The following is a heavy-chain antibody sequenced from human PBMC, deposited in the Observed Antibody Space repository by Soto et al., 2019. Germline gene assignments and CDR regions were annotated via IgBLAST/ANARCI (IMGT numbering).Heavy chain of an antibody. CDR3: ARDSGWYTGKNWFDP. V-gene: IGHV5-51*01. J-gene: IGHJ5*02. D-gene: IGHD6-19*01. CDR2: IYPGDSTT. CDR1: GYSFASYW. Sequence: PGESLKISCKGSGYSFASYWIAWVRQMPGKGLEWMGIIYPGDSTTRYSPSFQGQVTISADKSISSAYLQWTSLEASDTAMYYCARDSGWYTGKNWFDPWGQGTLVTVSS.